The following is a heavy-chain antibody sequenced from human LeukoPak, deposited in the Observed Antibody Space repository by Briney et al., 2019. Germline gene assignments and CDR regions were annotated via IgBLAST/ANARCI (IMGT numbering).Heavy chain of an antibody. CDR1: GFTFSSYG. J-gene: IGHJ4*02. V-gene: IGHV3-30*18. CDR2: ISYDGSNK. D-gene: IGHD3-22*01. CDR3: AKDSALYYDSSGFFDY. Sequence: GRSLRLSCAASGFTFSSYGMQWVRQAPGKGLEWVAVISYDGSNKYYADSVKGRFTISRDNSKNTLYLQMNSLRAEDTAVYYCAKDSALYYDSSGFFDYWGQGTLVTVSS.